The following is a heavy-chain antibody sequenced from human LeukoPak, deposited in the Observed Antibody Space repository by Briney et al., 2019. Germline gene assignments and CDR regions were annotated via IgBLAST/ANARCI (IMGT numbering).Heavy chain of an antibody. CDR1: GFTFSSYW. Sequence: GGSLRLSCAASGFTFSSYWMHWVRQAPGKGLVWVSRINSDGSSTSYADSVKGRFTISRDNAKNTLYLQMNSLRAEDTAVYYCARVVVARGGYYFDYWGQGTLVTVSS. CDR3: ARVVVARGGYYFDY. J-gene: IGHJ4*02. D-gene: IGHD2-21*01. CDR2: INSDGSST. V-gene: IGHV3-74*01.